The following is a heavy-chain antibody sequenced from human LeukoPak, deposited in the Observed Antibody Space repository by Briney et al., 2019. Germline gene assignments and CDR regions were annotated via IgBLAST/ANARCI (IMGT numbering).Heavy chain of an antibody. J-gene: IGHJ4*02. CDR2: IYYSGST. CDR3: ARRRCSGGACFPYFLGY. V-gene: IGHV4-59*08. Sequence: PAETLSLTCTVAADSIISDYWSWIQQPPGKGLECLGYIYYSGSTNYNPHLKSRVTISLDTSKNQFSLKLSSVNAADTAMYYCARRRCSGGACFPYFLGYWGQGALVTVSS. CDR1: ADSIISDY. D-gene: IGHD2-15*01.